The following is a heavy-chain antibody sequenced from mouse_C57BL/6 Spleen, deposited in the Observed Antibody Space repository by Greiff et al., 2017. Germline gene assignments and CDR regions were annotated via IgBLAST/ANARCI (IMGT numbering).Heavy chain of an antibody. CDR1: GYTFTSYW. J-gene: IGHJ4*01. V-gene: IGHV1-59*01. Sequence: VQLQQPGAELVRPGTSVKLSCKASGYTFTSYWMHWVKQRPGQGLEWIGVIDPSDSYTNSNQKFKGKATLTVDTSSSTAYMQLSSLTSEDSAVYYCARWRGDYAMDYWGQGTSVTVSS. CDR3: ARWRGDYAMDY. CDR2: IDPSDSYT.